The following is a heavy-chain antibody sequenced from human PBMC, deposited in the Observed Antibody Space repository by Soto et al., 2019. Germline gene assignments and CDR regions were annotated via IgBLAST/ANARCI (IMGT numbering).Heavy chain of an antibody. V-gene: IGHV3-23*01. CDR1: GFTFSSYA. CDR3: AKGYCSSTSCYSFDAFDI. Sequence: PGGSLRLSCAASGFTFSSYAMSWVRQAPGKGLEWVSAISGSGGSTYYADSVKGRFTISRDNSKNTLYLQMNSLRAEDTAVYYCAKGYCSSTSCYSFDAFDIWGQGTMVTVSS. CDR2: ISGSGGST. J-gene: IGHJ3*02. D-gene: IGHD2-2*01.